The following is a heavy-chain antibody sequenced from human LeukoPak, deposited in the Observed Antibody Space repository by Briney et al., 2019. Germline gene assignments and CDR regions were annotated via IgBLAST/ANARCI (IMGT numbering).Heavy chain of an antibody. D-gene: IGHD3-22*01. CDR2: INPNSGGT. CDR1: GYTFTSYY. V-gene: IGHV1-2*04. J-gene: IGHJ6*02. CDR3: ARDLGYYDSSGYYPLGYYYGMDV. Sequence: GASVKVSCKASGYTFTSYYMHWVRQAPGQGLEWMGWINPNSGGTNYAQKFQGWVTMTRDTSISTAYMELSRLRSDDTAVYYCARDLGYYDSSGYYPLGYYYGMDVWGQGTTVTVSS.